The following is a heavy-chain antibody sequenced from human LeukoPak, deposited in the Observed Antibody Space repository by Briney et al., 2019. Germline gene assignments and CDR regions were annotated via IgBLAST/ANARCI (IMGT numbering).Heavy chain of an antibody. CDR1: GYSFTSYW. Sequence: GESLKISCKGSGYSFTSYWIGWVRQMPGKGLEWMGIIYPGDSDTGYSPSFQGQVTISADKSISTAYLQWSSLKASDTAMCYCARRVIGSDYYFDYWGQGPLVTVSS. CDR2: IYPGDSDT. V-gene: IGHV5-51*01. J-gene: IGHJ4*02. D-gene: IGHD3-22*01. CDR3: ARRVIGSDYYFDY.